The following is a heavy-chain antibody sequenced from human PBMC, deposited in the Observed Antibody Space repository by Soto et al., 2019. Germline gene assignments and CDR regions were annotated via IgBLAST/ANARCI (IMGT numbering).Heavy chain of an antibody. CDR1: GYTFTSYA. Sequence: QVQLVQSGAEEKKPGASVKVSCKASGYTFTSYAMHWVRQAPGQRLEWTGWINAGNGNTKYSQKFQGRVTITRDTSASTVYMELSRRRSEDTAVYYWAGSIVVETGLDYWGQGTLVTVSS. J-gene: IGHJ4*02. D-gene: IGHD2-21*02. CDR2: INAGNGNT. CDR3: AGSIVVETGLDY. V-gene: IGHV1-3*05.